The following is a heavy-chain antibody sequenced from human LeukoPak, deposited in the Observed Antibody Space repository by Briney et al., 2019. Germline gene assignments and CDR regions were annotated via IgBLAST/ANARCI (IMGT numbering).Heavy chain of an antibody. Sequence: PGGSLRLSCVASGFSFSSHWMSWVRQAPGKGLEWVGNIKQDGSDKYHADSVKGRFTISRDNAKNSLYLQISSPRAEDTAVYYCATQTYALFDYWGQGTLVTVSS. CDR1: GFSFSSHW. CDR3: ATQTYALFDY. D-gene: IGHD2-2*01. J-gene: IGHJ4*02. CDR2: IKQDGSDK. V-gene: IGHV3-7*03.